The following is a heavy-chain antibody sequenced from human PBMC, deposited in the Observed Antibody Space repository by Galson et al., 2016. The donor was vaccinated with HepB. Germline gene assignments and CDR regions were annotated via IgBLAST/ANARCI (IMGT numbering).Heavy chain of an antibody. D-gene: IGHD1-7*01. CDR3: AAGYNWDF. CDR1: GGSISGYY. Sequence: SETLSLTCTVSGGSISGYYCAWIRQPPGKGLEWIGYIYYSGSTNYNPSLKGRVAISADTSKNQFSLNLSSVTAADTGVYYCAAGYNWDFWGPGTLVSVS. V-gene: IGHV4-59*13. J-gene: IGHJ1*01. CDR2: IYYSGST.